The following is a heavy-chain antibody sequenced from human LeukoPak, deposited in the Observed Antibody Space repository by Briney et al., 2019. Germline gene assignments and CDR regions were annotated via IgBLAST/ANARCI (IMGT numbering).Heavy chain of an antibody. CDR2: IYYSGSA. D-gene: IGHD3-10*01. CDR3: ARVGGFRVRGGYITHYFDY. CDR1: GGSISGSSYF. Sequence: SETLSLTCTVSGGSISGSSYFWGWIRQPPGKGLEWIGNIYYSGSAYYNPSLKSRVAISVDTSKNQFSLKLSSVTAADTAVYYCARVGGFRVRGGYITHYFDYWGQGTLVTVSS. V-gene: IGHV4-39*01. J-gene: IGHJ4*02.